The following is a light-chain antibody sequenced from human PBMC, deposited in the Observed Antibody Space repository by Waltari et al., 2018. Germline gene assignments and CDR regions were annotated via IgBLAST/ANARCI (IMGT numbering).Light chain of an antibody. Sequence: DIQMTQSPSSVSASVGDRVTVACRASQDITTNLNWYQQQPGEAPKDLIYGASTLHRGVSSRFSGSGSGTEFTLTISNLQTEDFATYYCQQSFSIRATFGQGTKLE. V-gene: IGKV1-39*01. CDR2: GAS. J-gene: IGKJ2*01. CDR1: QDITTN. CDR3: QQSFSIRAT.